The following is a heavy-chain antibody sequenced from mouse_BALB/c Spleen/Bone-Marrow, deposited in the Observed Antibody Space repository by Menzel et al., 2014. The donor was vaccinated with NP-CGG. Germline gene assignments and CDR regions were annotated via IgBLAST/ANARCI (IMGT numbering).Heavy chain of an antibody. V-gene: IGHV1S81*02. J-gene: IGHJ2*01. D-gene: IGHD4-1*01. Sequence: VKLQESGAELVKPGASVKLSCKAFGYTFTSYYMYWVKQRPGQGLEWIGEINPSNGGTNFNEKFKSRATLTVDKSSSTAYMQLSSLTSEDSAVYYCTRGRTWDFDYWGQGTTLTVSS. CDR2: INPSNGGT. CDR1: GYTFTSYY. CDR3: TRGRTWDFDY.